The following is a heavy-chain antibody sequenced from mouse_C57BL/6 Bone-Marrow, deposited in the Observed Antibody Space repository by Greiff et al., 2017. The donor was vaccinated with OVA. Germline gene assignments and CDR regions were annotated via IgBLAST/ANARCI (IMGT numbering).Heavy chain of an antibody. CDR3: ARHIYEDYDGGLAY. D-gene: IGHD2-4*01. J-gene: IGHJ3*01. V-gene: IGHV5-6*01. CDR2: ISSGGSYT. CDR1: GFTFSSYG. Sequence: EVQLQESGGDLVKPGGSLKLSCAASGFTFSSYGMSWVRQPPDKRLEWVATISSGGSYTYYPDSVTGRFPISRDNAKNTLYLQMGSRKSEDIAMYYCARHIYEDYDGGLAYGGQGTLVTVSA.